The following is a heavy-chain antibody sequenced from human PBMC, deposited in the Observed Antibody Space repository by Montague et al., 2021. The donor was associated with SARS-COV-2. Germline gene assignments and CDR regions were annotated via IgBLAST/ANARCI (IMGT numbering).Heavy chain of an antibody. CDR2: IYYSGST. D-gene: IGHD4-11*01. J-gene: IGHJ6*02. V-gene: IGHV4-39*01. CDR3: TRHASYDYSKDLYYSYYYGMDV. Sequence: SETLSLTCTVSGGSISSSSYYWGWIRQPPGKGLEWIGSIYYSGSTXYNPSLKSRVTISVDTSKNQFSLKLSSVTAADTAVYYCTRHASYDYSKDLYYSYYYGMDVWGQGTTVTVSS. CDR1: GGSISSSSYY.